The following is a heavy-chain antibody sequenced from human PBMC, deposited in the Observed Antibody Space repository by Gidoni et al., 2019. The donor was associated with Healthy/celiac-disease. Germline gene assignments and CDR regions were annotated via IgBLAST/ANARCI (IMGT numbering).Heavy chain of an antibody. V-gene: IGHV4-61*02. J-gene: IGHJ5*02. CDR1: GGSISSGSYY. CDR2: IYTSGST. CDR3: ARAIDSSGYYYANWFDP. D-gene: IGHD3-22*01. Sequence: QVQLQESGPGLVKPSQTLSLTCTVSGGSISSGSYYWSWIRQPAGKGLEWIGRIYTSGSTNYNPSLKSRVTISVDTSKNQFSLKLSSVTAADTAVYYCARAIDSSGYYYANWFDPWGQGTLVTVSS.